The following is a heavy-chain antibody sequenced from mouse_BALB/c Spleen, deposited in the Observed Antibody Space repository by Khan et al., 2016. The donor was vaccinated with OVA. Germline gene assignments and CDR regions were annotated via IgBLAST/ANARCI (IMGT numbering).Heavy chain of an antibody. CDR3: STSRHYGRRLYFAMDY. D-gene: IGHD1-1*01. CDR2: IIPRAGYN. Sequence: QVRLQQSGAELAKPGASVMMSCKASGYTFSTYWMHWVKQRPGQGLEWIGYIIPRAGYNEYNQKFKGKATLTADKSSTTAYMQLSSLTSEDSAVFYCSTSRHYGRRLYFAMDYWGQGTSVTVSA. CDR1: GYTFSTYW. J-gene: IGHJ4*01. V-gene: IGHV1-7*01.